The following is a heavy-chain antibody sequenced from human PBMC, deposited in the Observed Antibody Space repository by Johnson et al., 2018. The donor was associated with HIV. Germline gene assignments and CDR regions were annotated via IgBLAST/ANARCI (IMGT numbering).Heavy chain of an antibody. CDR1: GFMFSSYA. D-gene: IGHD3-10*01. CDR2: ISYDGSNK. Sequence: QVQLVESGGGVVQPGRSLRLSCAASGFMFSSYAMHWVRQAPGKGLEWEAIISYDGSNKYYADSVKGRFTISRDNSKNTLYLQMNSLRAEETAVYYCASDIVRYATVWFGAGAFDIWGQGTMVTVSS. J-gene: IGHJ3*02. CDR3: ASDIVRYATVWFGAGAFDI. V-gene: IGHV3-30-3*01.